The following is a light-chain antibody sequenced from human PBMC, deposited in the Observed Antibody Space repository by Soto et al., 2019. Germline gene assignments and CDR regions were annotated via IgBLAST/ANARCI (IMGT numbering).Light chain of an antibody. CDR1: QSISNY. CDR3: QQYNS. V-gene: IGKV1-5*03. Sequence: DIQVTQSPSTLSASVGDRVTITCRASQSISNYLAWYQQKPGKAPKLLIYKASTLESGVPSRFSGSGSGIEFTLTISSLQPDDFATYYCQQYNSFGQGTRLEI. J-gene: IGKJ5*01. CDR2: KAS.